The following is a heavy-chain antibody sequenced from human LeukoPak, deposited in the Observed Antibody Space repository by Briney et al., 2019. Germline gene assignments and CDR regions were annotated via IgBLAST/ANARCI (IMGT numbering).Heavy chain of an antibody. CDR2: IYHSGST. Sequence: SETLSLTCTVSGYSISSGYYWGWIRQPPGKGLEWIGSIYHSGSTYYNPSLKSRVTISVDTSKNQFSLKLSSATAADTAVYYCARRYVRGVISYWGQGTLVTVSS. V-gene: IGHV4-38-2*02. J-gene: IGHJ4*02. CDR3: ARRYVRGVISY. D-gene: IGHD3-10*01. CDR1: GYSISSGYY.